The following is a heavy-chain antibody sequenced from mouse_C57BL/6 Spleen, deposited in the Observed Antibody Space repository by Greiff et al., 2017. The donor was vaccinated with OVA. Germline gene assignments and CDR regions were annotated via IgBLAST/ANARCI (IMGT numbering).Heavy chain of an antibody. Sequence: EVQLQQSGPELVKPGASVKISCKASGYTFTDYYMNWVKQSHGKSLEWIGDINPNNGGTSYNQKFKGKATLTVDKSSSTAYMELRSLTSEDPAVYYCARGDYAMDYWGQGTSVTVSS. J-gene: IGHJ4*01. V-gene: IGHV1-26*01. CDR2: INPNNGGT. CDR1: GYTFTDYY. D-gene: IGHD2-4*01. CDR3: ARGDYAMDY.